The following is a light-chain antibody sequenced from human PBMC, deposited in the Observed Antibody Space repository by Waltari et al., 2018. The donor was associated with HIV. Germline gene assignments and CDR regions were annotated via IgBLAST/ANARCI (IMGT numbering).Light chain of an antibody. V-gene: IGKV3-11*01. CDR1: QNVGRF. Sequence: EVALTQSPATLSLSPGETATLSCTASQNVGRFLAWYQKKPGQAPRLLIHDASNRAPGVPARFSALAAGTDFTLTISSLEPEDFAVYYCQQRSNWPPITFGQGTRLEIK. J-gene: IGKJ5*01. CDR2: DAS. CDR3: QQRSNWPPIT.